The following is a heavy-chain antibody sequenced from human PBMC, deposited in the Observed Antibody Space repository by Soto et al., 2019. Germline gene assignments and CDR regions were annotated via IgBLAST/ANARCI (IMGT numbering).Heavy chain of an antibody. J-gene: IGHJ6*02. Sequence: PGGSLRLSCAASGFTFSSYGMHWVRQAPGKGLEWVAVISYDGSNKYYADSAKGRFTISRDNSKNTLYLQMNSLRAEDTAVYYCAKVQQWQNSYGMDVWGQGTTVTVSS. CDR1: GFTFSSYG. CDR2: ISYDGSNK. D-gene: IGHD6-19*01. CDR3: AKVQQWQNSYGMDV. V-gene: IGHV3-30*18.